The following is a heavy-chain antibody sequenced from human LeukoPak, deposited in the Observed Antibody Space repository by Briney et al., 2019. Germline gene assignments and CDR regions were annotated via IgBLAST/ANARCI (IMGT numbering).Heavy chain of an antibody. V-gene: IGHV4-4*07. CDR3: ADGYGD. CDR2: IYPSGTT. Sequence: SETLSLTCSVSGGSVRSYYWTWIRQPAGKGLEWIGRIYPSGTTHYNPSLKSRVSMSIDTSKNHFSLKLTSVTAADTAVYYCADGYGDWGQGTLVTVSA. D-gene: IGHD5-24*01. CDR1: GGSVRSYY. J-gene: IGHJ4*02.